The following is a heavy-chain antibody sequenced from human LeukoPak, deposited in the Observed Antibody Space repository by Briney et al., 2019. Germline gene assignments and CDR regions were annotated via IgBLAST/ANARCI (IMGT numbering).Heavy chain of an antibody. D-gene: IGHD5-18*01. CDR2: IIPIFGTA. Sequence: SVKVSCKASGGTFSSYAISWVRQAPGQGLEWMGGIIPIFGTANYAQKFQGRVTITADKSTSTAYMELSSLRSEDTAVYYCAKGGGYSYGPGFDYWGQGTLVTVSS. V-gene: IGHV1-69*06. CDR1: GGTFSSYA. J-gene: IGHJ4*02. CDR3: AKGGGYSYGPGFDY.